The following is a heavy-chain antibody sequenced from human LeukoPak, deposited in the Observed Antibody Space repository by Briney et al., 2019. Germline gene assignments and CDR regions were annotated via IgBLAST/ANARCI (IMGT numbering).Heavy chain of an antibody. J-gene: IGHJ4*02. V-gene: IGHV4-39*01. CDR3: ARHVGYDSSGPLYYFDY. Sequence: SETLSLTCSVSGGSISRSSHSWGWIRQPPEKGLEWIGSIYYIGSTWYNPPLKSRVTISVDTSKNQFSLKLNSVTAADTALYYCARHVGYDSSGPLYYFDYWGQGTLVTVSS. CDR2: IYYIGST. CDR1: GGSISRSSHS. D-gene: IGHD3-22*01.